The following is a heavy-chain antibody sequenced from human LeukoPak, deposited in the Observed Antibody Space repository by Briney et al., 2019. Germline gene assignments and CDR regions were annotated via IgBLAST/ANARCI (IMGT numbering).Heavy chain of an antibody. J-gene: IGHJ4*02. CDR1: GFTISSND. D-gene: IGHD4-17*01. CDR3: ARGGRYGDFDH. CDR2: IYTGGSP. Sequence: GGSLRLSCAGSGFTISSNDRSWVRQAPGKGLEWVSVIYTGGSPYYADSVKGRFTISRDTSKNTLYLKMNRLRAEDTAVYYCARGGRYGDFDHWGQGTLVTVSS. V-gene: IGHV3-53*01.